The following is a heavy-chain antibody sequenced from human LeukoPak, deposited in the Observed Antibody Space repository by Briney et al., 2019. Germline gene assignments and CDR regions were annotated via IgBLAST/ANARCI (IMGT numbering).Heavy chain of an antibody. V-gene: IGHV4-39*01. D-gene: IGHD2-15*01. CDR1: GGSISSSSYY. CDR2: IYYSGST. J-gene: IGHJ4*02. Sequence: SETLSLTRAVSGGSISSSSYYWGWIRQPPGKGLEWIGSIYYSGSTYYNPSLKSRVTISVDTSKNQFSLKLSSVTAADTAVYYCARHAKDIVVVVAATPFDYWGQGTLVTVSS. CDR3: ARHAKDIVVVVAATPFDY.